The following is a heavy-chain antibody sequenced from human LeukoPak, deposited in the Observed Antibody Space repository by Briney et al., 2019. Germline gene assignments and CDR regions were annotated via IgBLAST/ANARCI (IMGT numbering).Heavy chain of an antibody. V-gene: IGHV3-23*01. J-gene: IGHJ5*02. Sequence: GSLRLSFAASGFTFSSYAMSWVRQAPGKGLEWVSAISGSGGSTYYADSVKGRFTISRDNSKNTLYLQMNSLRAEDTAVYYCAKSGGYFDWLLQNWFDPWGQGTLVTVSS. D-gene: IGHD3-9*01. CDR2: ISGSGGST. CDR3: AKSGGYFDWLLQNWFDP. CDR1: GFTFSSYA.